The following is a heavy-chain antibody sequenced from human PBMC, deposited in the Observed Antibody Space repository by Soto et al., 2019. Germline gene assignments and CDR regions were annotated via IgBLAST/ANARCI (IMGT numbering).Heavy chain of an antibody. Sequence: QVQLQESGPGLVKPFQTLSPTCTVSGGSISSGGYYWSWIRQHPGKGLEWIGYIYYSGSTYYNPSLKSRVTISVDTSKNQFSLKLSSVTAADTAVYYCARAAGYSSSWYYFDYWGQGTLVTVSS. CDR3: ARAAGYSSSWYYFDY. J-gene: IGHJ4*02. V-gene: IGHV4-31*03. D-gene: IGHD6-13*01. CDR1: GGSISSGGYY. CDR2: IYYSGST.